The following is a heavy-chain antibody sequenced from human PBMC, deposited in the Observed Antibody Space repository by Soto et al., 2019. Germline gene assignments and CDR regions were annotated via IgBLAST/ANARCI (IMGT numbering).Heavy chain of an antibody. Sequence: PGGSLRLSCAASGFTFSSYAMHWVRQAPGKGLEYVSAISSNGGSTYYADSVKGRFTISRDNSKNTLYLQMSSLRAEDTAVYYCVKTRYFDWLGAFDIWGQGTMVTVSS. V-gene: IGHV3-64D*06. CDR2: ISSNGGST. CDR1: GFTFSSYA. CDR3: VKTRYFDWLGAFDI. D-gene: IGHD3-9*01. J-gene: IGHJ3*02.